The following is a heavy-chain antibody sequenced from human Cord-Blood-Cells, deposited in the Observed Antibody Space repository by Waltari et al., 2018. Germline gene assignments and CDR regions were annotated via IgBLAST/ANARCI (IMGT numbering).Heavy chain of an antibody. CDR3: AKFSGSYYYFDY. V-gene: IGHV3-23*01. CDR2: ISGSGGST. D-gene: IGHD1-26*01. Sequence: EVQLLESGGGLVQPGGSLRLSCAASGFTFRSDAMSWVRQAPGKGLEWVSAISGSGGSTYYADSVKGRFTISRDNSKNTLYLQMNSLRAEDTAVYYCAKFSGSYYYFDYWGQGTLVTVSS. CDR1: GFTFRSDA. J-gene: IGHJ4*02.